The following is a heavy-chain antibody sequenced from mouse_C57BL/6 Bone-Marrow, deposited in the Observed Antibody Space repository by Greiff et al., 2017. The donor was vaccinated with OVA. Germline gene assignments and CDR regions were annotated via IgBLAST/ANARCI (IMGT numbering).Heavy chain of an antibody. Sequence: EVMLVESGGGLVKPGGSLKLSCAASGFTFSSYAMSWVRQTPEKRLEWVATISDGGSYTYYPDNVKGRFTISRDNAKNNLYLQMSQLKSEDTAMYYCARGPYYGRSYVGYFDVWGTGTTVTVSS. J-gene: IGHJ1*03. CDR2: ISDGGSYT. D-gene: IGHD1-1*01. CDR3: ARGPYYGRSYVGYFDV. CDR1: GFTFSSYA. V-gene: IGHV5-4*03.